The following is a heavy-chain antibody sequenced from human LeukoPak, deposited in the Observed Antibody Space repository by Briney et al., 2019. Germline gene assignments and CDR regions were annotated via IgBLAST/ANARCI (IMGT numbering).Heavy chain of an antibody. CDR3: ARENYYDMLTGYYMGFNNIDY. CDR2: IWYDGSNK. J-gene: IGHJ4*02. V-gene: IGHV3-33*01. CDR1: GFTFSSYG. Sequence: PGRSLRLSCAASGFTFSSYGMHWVRQAPGKGLEWVAVIWYDGSNKYYADSVKGRFTISRDNSKNTLYLQMNSLRAEDTAVYYCARENYYDMLTGYYMGFNNIDYWGQGTLVTVSS. D-gene: IGHD3-9*01.